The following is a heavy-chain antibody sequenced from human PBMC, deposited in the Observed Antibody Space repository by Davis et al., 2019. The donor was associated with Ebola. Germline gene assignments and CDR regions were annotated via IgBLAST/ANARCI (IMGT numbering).Heavy chain of an antibody. CDR3: AKWDCSGGSCYGMDV. D-gene: IGHD2-15*01. Sequence: GGSLRLSCAASGFTFSSYGMHWVRQAPGKGLEWVAVISYDGSNKYYADSVKGRFTISRDNSKNTLYLQMNSLRAEDTAVYYCAKWDCSGGSCYGMDVWGQGTTVTVSS. V-gene: IGHV3-30*18. J-gene: IGHJ6*02. CDR1: GFTFSSYG. CDR2: ISYDGSNK.